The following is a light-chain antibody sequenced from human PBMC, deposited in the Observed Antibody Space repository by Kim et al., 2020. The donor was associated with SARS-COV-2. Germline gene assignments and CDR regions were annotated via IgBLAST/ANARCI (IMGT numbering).Light chain of an antibody. CDR3: EPYGSSVT. CDR2: DAS. CDR1: QTVNRNY. Sequence: LSPGERATLTCRASQTVNRNYLAWYQKKRDQAPRLLNDDASIRAAGIPNWSSGSGSGTDFTLTITRLEHEDFAVYYCEPYGSSVTFGGGTKVDIK. J-gene: IGKJ4*01. V-gene: IGKV3-20*01.